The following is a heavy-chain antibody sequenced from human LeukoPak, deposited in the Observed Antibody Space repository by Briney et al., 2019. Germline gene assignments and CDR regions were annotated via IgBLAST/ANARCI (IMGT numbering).Heavy chain of an antibody. J-gene: IGHJ4*02. Sequence: SETLSLTCTGSGGSISSGRYYGSWIRQPAGKGLEWIGRIYTSGSTNYNPSLKSRVTISVDTSRNQFALKLSSVTAADTSVYYCARTEYYYDSSGYSDYWGQGTLVTVSS. CDR2: IYTSGST. D-gene: IGHD3-22*01. V-gene: IGHV4-61*02. CDR1: GGSISSGRYY. CDR3: ARTEYYYDSSGYSDY.